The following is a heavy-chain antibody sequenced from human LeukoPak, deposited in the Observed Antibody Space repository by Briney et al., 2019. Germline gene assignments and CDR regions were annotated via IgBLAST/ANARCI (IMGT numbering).Heavy chain of an antibody. D-gene: IGHD4-11*01. CDR2: INPNSGGT. V-gene: IGHV1-2*02. Sequence: ASVKVSCKASGYTFTGCYMHWVRQAPGQGLEWMGWINPNSGGTNYAQKFQGRVTMTRDTSISTAYMELSRLRSDDTAVYYCARDLEWTTVNYYYYGMDVWGQGTTVTVSS. CDR1: GYTFTGCY. J-gene: IGHJ6*02. CDR3: ARDLEWTTVNYYYYGMDV.